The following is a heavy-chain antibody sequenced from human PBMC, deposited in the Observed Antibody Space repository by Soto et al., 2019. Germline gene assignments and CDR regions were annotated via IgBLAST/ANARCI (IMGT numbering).Heavy chain of an antibody. CDR1: RFTASSNS. D-gene: IGHD6-19*01. V-gene: IGHV3-53*01. CDR2: IYSGGRT. Sequence: GGSLRLSRAASRFTASSNSMSWVRQAPGKGLEWVSVIYSGGRTSYADSVKGRFTISRDNSKNTLYLQMNSLRAEDTAVYWCASAQYSSGWSDAFDIWGQGTMLTDS. J-gene: IGHJ3*02. CDR3: ASAQYSSGWSDAFDI.